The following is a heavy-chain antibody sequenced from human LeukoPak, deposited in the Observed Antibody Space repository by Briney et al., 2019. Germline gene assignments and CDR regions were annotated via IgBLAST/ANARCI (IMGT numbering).Heavy chain of an antibody. J-gene: IGHJ4*02. Sequence: ASVKVSCKASGYTFTSYYMHWVRQAPGQGVEWMGIINPSDGSTRYPQKFQGRVTMVRDTSTSTVYMELSSLRSEDTGVYYCARDPTAYSGSYSFDYWGQGTLVTVSS. CDR2: INPSDGST. CDR1: GYTFTSYY. CDR3: ARDPTAYSGSYSFDY. D-gene: IGHD1-26*01. V-gene: IGHV1-46*01.